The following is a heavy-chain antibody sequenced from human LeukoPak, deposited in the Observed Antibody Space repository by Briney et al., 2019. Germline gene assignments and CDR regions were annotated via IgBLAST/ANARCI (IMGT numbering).Heavy chain of an antibody. CDR3: ARHEGYCSSTSCYPPIFDY. J-gene: IGHJ4*02. D-gene: IGHD2-2*01. Sequence: SETLSLTCTVSGGSISSSSYYWGWIRQPPGKGLEWIGSTYYSGSTYYNPSLKSRVTISVDTSKNQFSLKLSSVTAADTAVYYCARHEGYCSSTSCYPPIFDYWGQGTLVTVSS. CDR2: TYYSGST. CDR1: GGSISSSSYY. V-gene: IGHV4-39*01.